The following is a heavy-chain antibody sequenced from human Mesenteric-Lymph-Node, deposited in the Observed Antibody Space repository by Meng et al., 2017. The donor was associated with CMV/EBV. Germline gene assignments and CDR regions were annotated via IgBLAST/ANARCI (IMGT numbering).Heavy chain of an antibody. CDR1: GFTFSFYG. CDR2: VMYDGTNE. V-gene: IGHV3-30*02. CDR3: AKEYVHDS. D-gene: IGHD3-10*02. J-gene: IGHJ4*02. Sequence: GESLKISCAASGFTFSFYGMHWVRQAPGRGLEWVAYVMYDGTNEFYAESVTGRFTVSRDNFKNTLHLQMNSLRVEDTATYYCAKEYVHDSWGQGTQVTVSS.